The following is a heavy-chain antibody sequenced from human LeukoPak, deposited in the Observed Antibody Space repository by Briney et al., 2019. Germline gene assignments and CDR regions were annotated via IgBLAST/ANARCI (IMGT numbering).Heavy chain of an antibody. CDR1: GFTFGDYA. Sequence: GGSLRLSCTASGFTFGDYAMSWVRQAPGKGLEWVGFVRSKAYGGTTEYAASVKGRFTISRDDSKSIAYLQMNSLKTEDTAVYYCTRGRIAVAGPFDYCGQGTLVTVSS. CDR2: VRSKAYGGTT. D-gene: IGHD6-19*01. J-gene: IGHJ4*02. V-gene: IGHV3-49*04. CDR3: TRGRIAVAGPFDY.